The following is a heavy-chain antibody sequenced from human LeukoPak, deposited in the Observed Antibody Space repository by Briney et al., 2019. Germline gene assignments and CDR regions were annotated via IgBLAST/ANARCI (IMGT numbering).Heavy chain of an antibody. CDR3: ARAYEYVWFDP. V-gene: IGHV1-2*02. CDR2: VNPKSGAT. Sequence: GASVRVSCKASGYTFTDYYLHWLRQAPGQGLERMGWVNPKSGATNYAQRFQGRVTMTWQTSISTGNMELSSLRSDDTAVYYCARAYEYVWFDPWGQGTLVTVSS. CDR1: GYTFTDYY. D-gene: IGHD2/OR15-2a*01. J-gene: IGHJ5*02.